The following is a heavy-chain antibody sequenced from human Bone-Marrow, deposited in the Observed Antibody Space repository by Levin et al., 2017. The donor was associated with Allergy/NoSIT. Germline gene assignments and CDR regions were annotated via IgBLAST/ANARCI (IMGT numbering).Heavy chain of an antibody. CDR3: ATRHGYPRYDYYGMDV. D-gene: IGHD5-18*01. CDR1: GGSISSYY. Sequence: SETLSLTCTVSGGSISSYYWSWIRQPPGKGLEWIGYIYYSGSTNYNPSLKSRVTISVDTSKNQFSLKLSSVTAADTAVYYCATRHGYPRYDYYGMDVWGQGTTVTVSS. V-gene: IGHV4-59*08. J-gene: IGHJ6*02. CDR2: IYYSGST.